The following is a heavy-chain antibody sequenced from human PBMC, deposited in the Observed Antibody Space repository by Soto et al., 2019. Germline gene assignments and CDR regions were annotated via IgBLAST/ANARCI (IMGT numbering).Heavy chain of an antibody. CDR3: ARGPTPLRYFDWLGSYYYGMDV. CDR2: INHSGST. D-gene: IGHD3-9*01. Sequence: SETLSLTCAVYGGSFSGYYWSWIRQPPGKGLEWIGEINHSGSTNYNPSLKSRVTISVDTSKNQFSLKLSSVTAADTAVYYCARGPTPLRYFDWLGSYYYGMDVWGQGTTVTVSS. V-gene: IGHV4-34*01. J-gene: IGHJ6*02. CDR1: GGSFSGYY.